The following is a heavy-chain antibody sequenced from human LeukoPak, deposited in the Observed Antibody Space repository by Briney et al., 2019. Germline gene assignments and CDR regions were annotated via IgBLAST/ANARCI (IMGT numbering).Heavy chain of an antibody. CDR2: ISAYNGNT. Sequence: VASVKVSCKASGYTFTSYGISWVRQAPGQVLEWMGWISAYNGNTNYAQKLQGRVTMTTDTSTSTAYMELRSLRSDNTAVYYCARFTFWSGSYPFDYWGQRTLVTVSS. CDR3: ARFTFWSGSYPFDY. J-gene: IGHJ4*02. V-gene: IGHV1-18*01. CDR1: GYTFTSYG. D-gene: IGHD3-3*01.